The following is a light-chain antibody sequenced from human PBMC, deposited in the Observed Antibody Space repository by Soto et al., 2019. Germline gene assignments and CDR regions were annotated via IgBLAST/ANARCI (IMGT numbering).Light chain of an antibody. CDR1: HPISTY. J-gene: IGKJ1*01. CDR2: AAS. Sequence: AIRMTQSPSSISAFTGDRVTITCRASHPISTYLAWYQQQPGKTPTLLMYAASTVQSGVPSGFSGSGSGTDFTLTISCLQSEDFATYYFQQDYTCPLAFGQGTKVEIK. CDR3: QQDYTCPLA. V-gene: IGKV1-8*01.